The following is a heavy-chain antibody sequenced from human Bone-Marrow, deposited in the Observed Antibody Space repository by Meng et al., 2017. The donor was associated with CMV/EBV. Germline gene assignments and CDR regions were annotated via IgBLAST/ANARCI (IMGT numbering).Heavy chain of an antibody. J-gene: IGHJ6*02. CDR1: GYTFTGYY. V-gene: IGHV1-18*04. D-gene: IGHD3-22*01. CDR2: ISAYSGNT. Sequence: ASVKVSCKASGYTFTGYYMHWVRQAPGQGLEWMGWISAYSGNTNYAQRFQGRVIMTTDTSTSTAYMELRSLRSDDTAVYYCAREYDTSGNYGMDVWGQGTTVTVSS. CDR3: AREYDTSGNYGMDV.